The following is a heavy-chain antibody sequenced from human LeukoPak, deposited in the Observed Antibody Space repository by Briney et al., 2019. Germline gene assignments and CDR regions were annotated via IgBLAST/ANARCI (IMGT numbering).Heavy chain of an antibody. CDR2: IYHSGST. CDR1: GYSISSGYY. J-gene: IGHJ1*01. CDR3: ARGYYYDSSQH. V-gene: IGHV4-38-2*02. Sequence: SETLSLTCTVSGYSISSGYYWGWIRQPPGKGLEWIGSIYHSGSTYYNPSLKSRVTISVDTSKNQFSLKLSSVTAADTAVYCCARGYYYDSSQHWGQGTLVTVSS. D-gene: IGHD3-22*01.